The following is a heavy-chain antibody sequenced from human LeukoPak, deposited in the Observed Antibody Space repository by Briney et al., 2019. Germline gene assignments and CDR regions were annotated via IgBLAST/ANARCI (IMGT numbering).Heavy chain of an antibody. J-gene: IGHJ6*04. V-gene: IGHV3-7*01. CDR2: MKQDGGEK. Sequence: GGPLRLSCAACGFTFSGYWMSWVGQAPGKGLEGVANMKQDGGEKYYVGSVKGRFPVSRDNAKNSLYLQMNSLRAEDTAVYYCAREWNYYGSGIMDVWGKGTTVTVSS. CDR1: GFTFSGYW. D-gene: IGHD3-10*01. CDR3: AREWNYYGSGIMDV.